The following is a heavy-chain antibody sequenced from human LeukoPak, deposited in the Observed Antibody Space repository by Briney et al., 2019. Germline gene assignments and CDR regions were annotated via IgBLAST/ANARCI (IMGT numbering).Heavy chain of an antibody. J-gene: IGHJ6*03. Sequence: SETLSLTCAVYGGSFSGYYWSWIRQPPGKGLEWIGEINHSGSTNYNPSLKSRVTISVDTSKNQFSLKLSSVTAADTAVYYCARAPTYSSSWYDPSGYYYYYYMDVWGKGTTVTVSS. CDR1: GGSFSGYY. V-gene: IGHV4-34*01. CDR3: ARAPTYSSSWYDPSGYYYYYYMDV. D-gene: IGHD6-13*01. CDR2: INHSGST.